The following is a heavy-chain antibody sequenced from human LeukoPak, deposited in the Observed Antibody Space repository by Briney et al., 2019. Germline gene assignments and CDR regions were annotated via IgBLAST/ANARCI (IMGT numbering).Heavy chain of an antibody. D-gene: IGHD6-25*01. Sequence: GGSLRLSCAASGFTFSSSWMHWVRQAPEKGLEWVSRISNDGKNIAYADSVKDRFTIPRDNAKNTLYLEINSLGTEDTAVYYCARRPTASAERGMDVWGHGTTVIVSS. J-gene: IGHJ6*02. CDR3: ARRPTASAERGMDV. V-gene: IGHV3-74*01. CDR1: GFTFSSSW. CDR2: ISNDGKNI.